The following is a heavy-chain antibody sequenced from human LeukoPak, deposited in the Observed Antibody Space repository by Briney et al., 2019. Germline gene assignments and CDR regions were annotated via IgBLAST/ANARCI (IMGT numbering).Heavy chain of an antibody. CDR3: ARLYDYGDYFDY. CDR1: GGSISSGGYS. CDR2: IYHSGST. V-gene: IGHV4-30-2*01. J-gene: IGHJ4*02. D-gene: IGHD4-17*01. Sequence: SETLSLTCAVSGGSISSGGYSWSWIRQPPGKGLEWIGYIYHSGSTYYNPSLKSRVTISVDRSKNQFSLKLGSVTAADTAVYYCARLYDYGDYFDYWGQGTLVTVSS.